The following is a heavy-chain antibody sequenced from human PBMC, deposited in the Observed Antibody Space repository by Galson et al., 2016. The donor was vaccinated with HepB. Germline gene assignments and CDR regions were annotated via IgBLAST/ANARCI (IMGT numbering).Heavy chain of an antibody. D-gene: IGHD1-26*01. V-gene: IGHV5-51*01. CDR1: GSSFTSYW. CDR2: IYPGDSDT. J-gene: IGHJ4*02. CDR3: VRPRRGSYWDVEY. Sequence: QSGAEVKKPGESLKISCKGSGSSFTSYWIGWVRQMPGKGLEWMGVIYPGDSDTRYSPSFQGQVTISADKSISIAYLQWNSLQASDTAMYYCVRPRRGSYWDVEYWGQRTLVTVSS.